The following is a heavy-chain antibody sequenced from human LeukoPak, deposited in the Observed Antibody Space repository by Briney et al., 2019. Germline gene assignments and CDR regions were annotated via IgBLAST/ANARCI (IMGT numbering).Heavy chain of an antibody. CDR1: GYTFTSYG. V-gene: IGHV1-18*01. D-gene: IGHD2-2*01. CDR3: ARVEAYCTRTSCFDY. J-gene: IGHJ4*02. Sequence: ASVKVSCKASGYTFTSYGISWVRQAPGQGLEWMGWISAYNGDADYAQNLQGRVTMTTDTSTTTGYMELRSLRSDDTAVYFCARVEAYCTRTSCFDYWGQGTLVTVSS. CDR2: ISAYNGDA.